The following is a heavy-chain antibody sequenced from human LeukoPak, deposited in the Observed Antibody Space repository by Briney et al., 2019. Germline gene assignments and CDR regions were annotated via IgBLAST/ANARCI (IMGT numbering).Heavy chain of an antibody. Sequence: GGSLRLSCVASGFTFTNAWMSWVRQAPGKGLEWVGHIKSKTDGGTADYAAPVKGRFIISRDDSKHTLYLQMNSLKTDDTAVYYCTKYDTSVNFDYWGQGTLVTVSS. J-gene: IGHJ4*02. V-gene: IGHV3-15*01. CDR3: TKYDTSVNFDY. CDR2: IKSKTDGGTA. D-gene: IGHD3-22*01. CDR1: GFTFTNAW.